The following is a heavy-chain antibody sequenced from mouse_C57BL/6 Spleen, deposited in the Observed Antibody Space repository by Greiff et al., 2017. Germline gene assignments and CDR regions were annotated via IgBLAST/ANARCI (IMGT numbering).Heavy chain of an antibody. CDR2: IAPEAGDT. J-gene: IGHJ2*01. D-gene: IGHD2-4*01. CDR3: ARYDYGFDY. Sequence: EVQLQQSGAELVKPGASVKLSCTASGFNIKDYYMHWVKQRTEQGLAWIGRIAPEAGDTTSAPKFPGQAPLTADTASNTAYLQLSSLTSEDTAVYYCARYDYGFDYWGQGTTLTVSS. V-gene: IGHV14-2*01. CDR1: GFNIKDYY.